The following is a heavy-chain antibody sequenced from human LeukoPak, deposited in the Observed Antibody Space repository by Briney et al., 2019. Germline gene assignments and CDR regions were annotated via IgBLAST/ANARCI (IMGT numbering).Heavy chain of an antibody. Sequence: GGSLRLSCAASGFTFSSYWMSWVRQAPGKGLEWVAVIWHDGGNKYYADSVKGRFTVSRDNSKNTLYLQMNSLRVEDTAVYYCARVSSGSYSHLDYWGQGSLVTVSS. CDR2: IWHDGGNK. J-gene: IGHJ4*02. D-gene: IGHD1-26*01. CDR1: GFTFSSYW. CDR3: ARVSSGSYSHLDY. V-gene: IGHV3-33*08.